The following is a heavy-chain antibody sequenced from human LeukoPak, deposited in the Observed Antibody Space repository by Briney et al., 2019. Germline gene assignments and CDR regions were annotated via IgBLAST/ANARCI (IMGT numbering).Heavy chain of an antibody. CDR1: GGSISSGGYY. Sequence: SETLSLTCTVSGGSISSGGYYWNWIRQHPGKGLEWIGYIYYSGSTYYNPSLKSRVSLSVDTSKNQFSLKLSSVTAADTVVYYCARAISGDSFVFDYWGQGTLVTVSS. D-gene: IGHD4-17*01. CDR3: ARAISGDSFVFDY. V-gene: IGHV4-31*03. CDR2: IYYSGST. J-gene: IGHJ4*02.